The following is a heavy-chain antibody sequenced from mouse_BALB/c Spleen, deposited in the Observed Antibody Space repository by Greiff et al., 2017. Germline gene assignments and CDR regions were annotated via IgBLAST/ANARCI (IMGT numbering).Heavy chain of an antibody. V-gene: IGHV14-3*02. Sequence: VQLQQSGAELVKPGASVKLSCKASGFNIKDTYMHWVKQRPEQGLEWIGRIDPANGNTKYDPKFQGKATITADTSSNTAYLQLSSLTSEDTAVYDCAIDGNYYAMDYWGQGTSVTVSA. CDR3: AIDGNYYAMDY. CDR1: GFNIKDTY. J-gene: IGHJ4*01. D-gene: IGHD1-1*01. CDR2: IDPANGNT.